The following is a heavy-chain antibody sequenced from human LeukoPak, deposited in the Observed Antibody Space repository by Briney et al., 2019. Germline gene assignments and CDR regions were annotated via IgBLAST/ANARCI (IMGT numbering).Heavy chain of an antibody. CDR1: GGSISSYY. J-gene: IGHJ6*03. CDR3: AREYRDGDLFYYYYMDV. CDR2: IYYSGST. Sequence: SETLSLTCTVSGGSISSYYWSWIRQPPGKGLEWIGYIYYSGSTNYNPSLKSRVTISVDTSKNQFSLKLSSVTAADTAVYYCAREYRDGDLFYYYYMDVWGKGTTVTVSS. V-gene: IGHV4-59*01. D-gene: IGHD4-17*01.